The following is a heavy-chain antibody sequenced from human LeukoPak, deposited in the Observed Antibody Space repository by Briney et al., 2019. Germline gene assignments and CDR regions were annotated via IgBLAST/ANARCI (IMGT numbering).Heavy chain of an antibody. CDR1: GGSVNSGTYY. Sequence: SETLSLTCTDSGGSVNSGTYYWSWIRQPPGKGLEWIGNIYYSGSAYYNPSLKSRVTMSVDTSKNQFSLRLSSVTAADTAVYYCARDGRAGSLFAYWGQGTLVTVSS. CDR3: ARDGRAGSLFAY. J-gene: IGHJ4*02. V-gene: IGHV4-39*07. D-gene: IGHD6-19*01. CDR2: IYYSGSA.